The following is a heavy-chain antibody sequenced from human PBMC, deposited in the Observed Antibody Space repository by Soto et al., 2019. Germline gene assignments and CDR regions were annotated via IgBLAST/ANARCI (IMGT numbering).Heavy chain of an antibody. D-gene: IGHD1-1*01. J-gene: IGHJ3*02. CDR1: GFTLSDYS. Sequence: PWGVLRLSCAASGFTLSDYSMHWVRQAAGKGLEYVSAISYKGDTTYYANSVKGRFTISRDNSKNTLYLQMGSLRAEDMAVYYCARVSGLGQAAFDIWGQGTMVTVSS. V-gene: IGHV3-64*01. CDR3: ARVSGLGQAAFDI. CDR2: ISYKGDTT.